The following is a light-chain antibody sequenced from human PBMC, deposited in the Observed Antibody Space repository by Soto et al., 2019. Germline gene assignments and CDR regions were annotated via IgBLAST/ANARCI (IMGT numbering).Light chain of an antibody. CDR3: AAWDDSLSGRL. J-gene: IGLJ3*02. V-gene: IGLV1-47*01. CDR2: TNN. CDR1: SSNIGSNY. Sequence: QPVLTQPPSASGTPGQRVTISCSGSSSNIGSNYVYWYQQLPGTAPKLLIYTNNQWPSGVPDRFSGSKSGTSASLAISGLRSEDEADYYCAAWDDSLSGRLFGGGTKVTVL.